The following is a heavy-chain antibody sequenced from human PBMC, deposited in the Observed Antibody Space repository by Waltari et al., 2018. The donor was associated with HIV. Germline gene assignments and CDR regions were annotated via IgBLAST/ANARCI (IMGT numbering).Heavy chain of an antibody. CDR2: IYYSGST. J-gene: IGHJ3*02. V-gene: IGHV4-39*02. CDR3: ARERRPDAFDI. Sequence: QLQLQESGPGLLKPSETLSLTCTVSGGSISSSSYYWGWIRQPPGKGLEWIGSIYYSGSTYYNPSLKSRVTISVDTSKNQFSLKLSSVTAADTAVYYCARERRPDAFDIWGQGTMVTVSS. CDR1: GGSISSSSYY.